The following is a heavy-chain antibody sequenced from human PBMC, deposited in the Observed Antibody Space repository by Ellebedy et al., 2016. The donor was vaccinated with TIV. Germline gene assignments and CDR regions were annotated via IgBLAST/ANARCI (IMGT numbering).Heavy chain of an antibody. Sequence: ASVKVSXXASGGTFSNYAISWVRQAPGQGLEWMGAIIPIVGTANYAQEFQDRVTIIADESTRTAYMELSSLRSEDTAVYYCARDFLRAPDGSGTYNNWLDPWGQGTLVTVSS. V-gene: IGHV1-69*13. CDR1: GGTFSNYA. CDR2: IIPIVGTA. CDR3: ARDFLRAPDGSGTYNNWLDP. D-gene: IGHD3-10*01. J-gene: IGHJ5*02.